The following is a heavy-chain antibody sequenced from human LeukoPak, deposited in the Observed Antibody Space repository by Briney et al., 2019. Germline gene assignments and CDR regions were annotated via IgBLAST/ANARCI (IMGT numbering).Heavy chain of an antibody. D-gene: IGHD6-13*01. V-gene: IGHV3-30*02. Sequence: GGSLRLSCAASGFTFSSYGMHWVRQAPGKGLEWVAFIRYDGSNKYYADSVKGRFTISRDNSKNTLYLQMNSLRAEDTAVYYCAKVDAAAVEYFQHWGQGTLVTVSS. CDR2: IRYDGSNK. J-gene: IGHJ1*01. CDR3: AKVDAAAVEYFQH. CDR1: GFTFSSYG.